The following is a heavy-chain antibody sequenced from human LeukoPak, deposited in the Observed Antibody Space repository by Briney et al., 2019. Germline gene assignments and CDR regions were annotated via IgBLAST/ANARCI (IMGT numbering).Heavy chain of an antibody. CDR1: GGSFSGYY. D-gene: IGHD4-17*01. CDR2: INHSGSA. Sequence: SETLSLTCAVYGGSFSGYYWSWIRQPPGKGLEWIGEINHSGSANYNPSLKSRVTISVDTSKNQFSLKLSSVTAADTAVYYCARDQDYGDYVGWFDPWGQGTLVTVSS. CDR3: ARDQDYGDYVGWFDP. V-gene: IGHV4-34*01. J-gene: IGHJ5*02.